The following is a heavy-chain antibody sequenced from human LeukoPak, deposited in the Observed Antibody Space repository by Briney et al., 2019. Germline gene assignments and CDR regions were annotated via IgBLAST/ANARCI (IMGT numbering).Heavy chain of an antibody. V-gene: IGHV3-9*01. Sequence: GGSLRLSCTVSGFTFDDYAMHWVRHTPGKGLEWVAGITWNRDNIGYGDSVKGRFTISRDNVKNVLYLQMNSLRPEDTALYYCARDPVYYDFWSAKDDAFDIWGQGTTVTVSS. CDR2: ITWNRDNI. J-gene: IGHJ3*02. CDR3: ARDPVYYDFWSAKDDAFDI. CDR1: GFTFDDYA. D-gene: IGHD3-3*01.